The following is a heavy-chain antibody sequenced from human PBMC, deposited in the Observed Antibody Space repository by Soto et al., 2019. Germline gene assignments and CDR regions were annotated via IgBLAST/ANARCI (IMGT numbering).Heavy chain of an antibody. Sequence: EVQLVESGVGLVQPGGSLRLSCVASGFTFSSYWMTWVRQAPGKGLEWVANIKQSASETYYVDSVKGRFTISRDDAKNSLYLQMNTLRAEDTAVYYCARGYSIDYWGQGTLVTVSS. J-gene: IGHJ4*02. CDR3: ARGYSIDY. CDR2: IKQSASET. CDR1: GFTFSSYW. V-gene: IGHV3-7*03. D-gene: IGHD5-18*01.